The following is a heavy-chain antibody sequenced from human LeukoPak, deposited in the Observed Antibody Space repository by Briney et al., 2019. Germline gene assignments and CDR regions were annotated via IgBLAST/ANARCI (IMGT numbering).Heavy chain of an antibody. V-gene: IGHV3-23*01. Sequence: GGSLRLSCAASGFTFNNYVMTWVRQAPGKGLEWVSAITGSGGTTHYADSVKGRFTISRDNSKNTLYLQINNLRAEASAVYYCAKGLWGVEMSTTPVDYWGQGTLVTVSS. D-gene: IGHD5-24*01. CDR2: ITGSGGTT. CDR1: GFTFNNYV. J-gene: IGHJ4*02. CDR3: AKGLWGVEMSTTPVDY.